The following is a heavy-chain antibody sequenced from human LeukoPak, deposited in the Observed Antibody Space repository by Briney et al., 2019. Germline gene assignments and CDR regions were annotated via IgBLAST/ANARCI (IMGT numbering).Heavy chain of an antibody. V-gene: IGHV4-34*01. CDR2: INHSGST. Sequence: PGGSLRLSCAASGFTVSSNYMSWIRQPPGKGLEWIGEINHSGSTSNHNPSLKSRVTMSVDTSKNQFSLKLSSVTAADTAAYYCARKSGYARDYWGQGNLVTVSS. CDR3: ARKSGYARDY. CDR1: GFTVSSNY. D-gene: IGHD5-12*01. J-gene: IGHJ4*02.